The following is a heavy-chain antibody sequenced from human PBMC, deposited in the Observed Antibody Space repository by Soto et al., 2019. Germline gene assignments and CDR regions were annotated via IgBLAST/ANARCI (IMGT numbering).Heavy chain of an antibody. J-gene: IGHJ4*01. CDR1: GYSFGDFD. Sequence: GASVKVSCKTSGYSFGDFDINWIRQAPGQGLEWMGWMNPKRGDTGSAQKFQGRVTMTRTTSINTAFLEVTGLTSDDTAVYFCARTGGLFTTSLYVFDYWG. V-gene: IGHV1-8*01. D-gene: IGHD2-8*01. CDR3: ARTGGLFTTSLYVFDY. CDR2: MNPKRGDT.